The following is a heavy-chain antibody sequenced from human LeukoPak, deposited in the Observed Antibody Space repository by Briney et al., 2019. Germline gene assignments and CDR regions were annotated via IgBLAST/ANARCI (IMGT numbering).Heavy chain of an antibody. J-gene: IGHJ5*02. CDR2: IYHSGST. CDR3: TRRIVVKNWFDP. Sequence: SETLSLTCAVSGGSISSGGYSWSWIRQPPGKGLEWIGYIYHSGSTYYNPSLKSRVTISVDRSKNQFSLKLSSVTAADTAEYYCTRRIVVKNWFDPWGQGTLVTVSS. V-gene: IGHV4-30-2*01. CDR1: GGSISSGGYS. D-gene: IGHD2-21*01.